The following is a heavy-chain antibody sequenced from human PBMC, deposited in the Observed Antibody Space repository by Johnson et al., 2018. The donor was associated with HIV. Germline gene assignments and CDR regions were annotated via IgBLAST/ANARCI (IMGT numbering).Heavy chain of an antibody. CDR2: ISSDGSNK. CDR1: GFTFSSYA. Sequence: QVQLVESGGGVVQPGRSLRISCAASGFTFSSYAMNWVRQAPGKGLEWVAVISSDGSNKYYADSVKGRFTISRDNSKNTRYLQMNSLRAEDTAVYYCARDLAAGIHSDALDIWGQGTMVTVSS. D-gene: IGHD6-25*01. J-gene: IGHJ3*02. V-gene: IGHV3-30-3*01. CDR3: ARDLAAGIHSDALDI.